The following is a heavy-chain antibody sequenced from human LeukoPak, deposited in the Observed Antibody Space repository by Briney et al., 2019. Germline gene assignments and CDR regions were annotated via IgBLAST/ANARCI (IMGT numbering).Heavy chain of an antibody. J-gene: IGHJ4*02. Sequence: PGGSLRLSCAASGFTFSSYAMHWVRQAPGKGLEWVAVISYDGSNKYYADSVKGRFTISRDNSKNTLYLQMNSLRAEDTAVYYCARGHLLRYFDWIGTPRDYWGQGTLVTVSS. D-gene: IGHD3-9*01. CDR2: ISYDGSNK. V-gene: IGHV3-30*04. CDR1: GFTFSSYA. CDR3: ARGHLLRYFDWIGTPRDY.